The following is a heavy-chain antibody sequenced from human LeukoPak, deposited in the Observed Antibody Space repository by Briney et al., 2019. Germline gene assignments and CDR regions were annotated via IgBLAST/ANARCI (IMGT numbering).Heavy chain of an antibody. J-gene: IGHJ6*02. CDR2: INSDGSST. Sequence: GGSLRLSCAASGFTLSSYWMHWVRQAPGKGLVWVSRINSDGSSTTYADSVNGRFTISRDNAKDTLYLQMNSLRAEDTAVYHCARGSQRGAAANYYGMDVWGQGTTVTVSS. CDR1: GFTLSSYW. CDR3: ARGSQRGAAANYYGMDV. V-gene: IGHV3-74*01. D-gene: IGHD2-2*01.